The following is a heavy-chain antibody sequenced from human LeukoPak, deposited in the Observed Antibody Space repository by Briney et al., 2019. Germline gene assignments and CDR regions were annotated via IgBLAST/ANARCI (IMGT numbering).Heavy chain of an antibody. V-gene: IGHV3-23*01. J-gene: IGHJ4*02. Sequence: GGSLRLSCAASGFTFSSYAMSWVRQAPGKGLEWVSAISGSGGSTYYADSVKGRFTISRDNSKNTLYLQMNSLRAEDTAVYYCARVKYRTKAFDYWGQGTLVTVSS. CDR2: ISGSGGST. D-gene: IGHD1/OR15-1a*01. CDR1: GFTFSSYA. CDR3: ARVKYRTKAFDY.